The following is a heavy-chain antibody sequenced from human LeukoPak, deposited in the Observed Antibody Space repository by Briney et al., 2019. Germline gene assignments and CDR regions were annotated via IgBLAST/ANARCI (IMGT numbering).Heavy chain of an antibody. V-gene: IGHV3-30*18. D-gene: IGHD2-21*02. CDR3: AKDQGPPSPPPAYCGGDCVYYFDY. CDR2: ISYDGSNK. J-gene: IGHJ4*02. CDR1: GFTFSSYG. Sequence: GSLRLSCAASGFTFSSYGMHWVRQAPGKGLEWVAVISYDGSNKYYADSVKGRFTISRDNSKNTLYLQMNSLRAEDTAVYYCAKDQGPPSPPPAYCGGDCVYYFDYWGQGTLVTVSS.